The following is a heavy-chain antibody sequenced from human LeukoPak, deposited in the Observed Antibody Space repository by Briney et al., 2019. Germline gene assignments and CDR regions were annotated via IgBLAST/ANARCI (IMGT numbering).Heavy chain of an antibody. D-gene: IGHD6-13*01. V-gene: IGHV4-4*07. CDR3: ARGGQQLVRRTGKNFDY. J-gene: IGHJ4*02. Sequence: SETLSLTCTVSGGSISGYFWSWIRQPAGKGLEWIGRIYATGTTNYNPSLKSRVTMSVDTSKNQFSLNLTSVTAADTAVYYCARGGQQLVRRTGKNFDYWGQGTLVTVSS. CDR1: GGSISGYF. CDR2: IYATGTT.